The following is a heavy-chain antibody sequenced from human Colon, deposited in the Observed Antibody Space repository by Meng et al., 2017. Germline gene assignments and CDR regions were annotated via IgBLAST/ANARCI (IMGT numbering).Heavy chain of an antibody. D-gene: IGHD3-16*01. CDR3: ARDYGASVGYFDL. J-gene: IGHJ4*02. CDR2: MYSGGTS. CDR1: GSPARTKY. V-gene: IGHV3-66*02. Sequence: EVQRVEVGGGLAQPRGSLRLSCAASGSPARTKYMAWVRQAPGKGLELVSIMYSGGTSYYTDSVKGRFTISRDNSKNTLFLQMNNLRPEDTAVYYCARDYGASVGYFDLWGQGTLVTVSS.